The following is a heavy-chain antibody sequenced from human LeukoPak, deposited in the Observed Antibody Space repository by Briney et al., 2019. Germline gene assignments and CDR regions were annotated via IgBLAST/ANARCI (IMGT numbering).Heavy chain of an antibody. CDR1: GFTFSSYS. V-gene: IGHV3-48*04. D-gene: IGHD1-7*01. Sequence: GGSLRLSCAASGFTFSSYSMNWVRQAPGKGLEWVSYISSSSSTIYYADSVKGRFTISRDNAKNSLYLQMNSLRAEDMALYYCAKCATNWNYEGGFDYWGQGTLVTVSS. CDR3: AKCATNWNYEGGFDY. CDR2: ISSSSSTI. J-gene: IGHJ4*02.